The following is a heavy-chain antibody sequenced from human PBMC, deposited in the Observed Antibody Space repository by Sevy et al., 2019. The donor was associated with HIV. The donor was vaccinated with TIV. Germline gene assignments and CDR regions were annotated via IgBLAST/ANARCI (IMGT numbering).Heavy chain of an antibody. CDR2: ISNSSSYT. CDR1: GFTFSSYS. V-gene: IGHV3-21*01. J-gene: IGHJ4*02. CDR3: ARDTYYYDSSGYYRDY. Sequence: GGSLRLSCAASGFTFSSYSMNWVRQAPGKGLEWVSSISNSSSYTYYADTVKGRFTISRDNAKNSLYLQMNSLRAEDTAVYYCARDTYYYDSSGYYRDYWGQGTMVTVSS. D-gene: IGHD3-22*01.